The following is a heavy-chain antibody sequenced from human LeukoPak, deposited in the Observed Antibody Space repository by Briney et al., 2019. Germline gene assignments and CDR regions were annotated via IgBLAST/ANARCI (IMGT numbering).Heavy chain of an antibody. CDR3: ARLPLSMSGYPPDY. V-gene: IGHV4-39*01. CDR2: IYYSGKT. D-gene: IGHD3-3*01. Sequence: SETLSLTCTVSGGSISSHSWGWIRQSLGKGLEWIGSIYYSGKTYYNPSVKSRVTMSADTSKNQFSLNLSSVTAADTAVYYCARLPLSMSGYPPDYWGQGTLVIVSS. CDR1: GGSISSHS. J-gene: IGHJ4*02.